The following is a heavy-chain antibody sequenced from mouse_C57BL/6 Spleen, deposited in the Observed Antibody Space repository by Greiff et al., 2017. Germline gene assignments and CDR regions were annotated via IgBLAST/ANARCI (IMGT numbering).Heavy chain of an antibody. CDR1: GYTFTSYN. D-gene: IGHD1-1*01. CDR3: ARYYYGSSSFDY. Sequence: QVQLQQSGAELVRPGASVKMSCKASGYTFTSYNMHWVKQTPRQGLEWIGAIYPGNGDTSYNQKFKGKATLTVDKSSSTAYMQLSSLTSDDCAVYFCARYYYGSSSFDYWGQGTTLTVSS. CDR2: IYPGNGDT. V-gene: IGHV1-12*01. J-gene: IGHJ2*01.